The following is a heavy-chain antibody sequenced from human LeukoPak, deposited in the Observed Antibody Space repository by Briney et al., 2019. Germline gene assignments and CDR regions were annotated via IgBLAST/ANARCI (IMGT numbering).Heavy chain of an antibody. CDR3: AITGRYFDWLDALDI. V-gene: IGHV5-51*01. J-gene: IGHJ3*02. CDR2: IYPGDSDT. CDR1: GYSFTSYW. Sequence: GESLKISCKGSGYSFTSYWIGWVRQMPGKGLEWMGIIYPGDSDTRYSPSFQGQVTISADKSISTAYLQWSSLKASDTAMYYCAITGRYFDWLDALDIWGQGTMVTVSS. D-gene: IGHD3-9*01.